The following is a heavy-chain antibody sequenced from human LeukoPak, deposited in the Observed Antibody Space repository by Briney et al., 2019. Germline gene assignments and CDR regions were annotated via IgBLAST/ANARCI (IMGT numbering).Heavy chain of an antibody. J-gene: IGHJ4*02. CDR1: GFTFSSYS. V-gene: IGHV3-48*04. D-gene: IGHD7-27*01. CDR3: ARVPWGLLVDY. CDR2: ISSSSSTI. Sequence: GGSLRLSCAASGFTFSSYSMNWVRQAPGKGLERVSYISSSSSTIYYADSVKGRFTISRDNAKNSLYLQMNSLRAEDTAVYYCARVPWGLLVDYWGQGTLVTVSS.